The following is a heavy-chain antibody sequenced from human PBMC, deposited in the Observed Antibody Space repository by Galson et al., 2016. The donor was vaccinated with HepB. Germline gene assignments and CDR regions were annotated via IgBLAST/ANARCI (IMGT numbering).Heavy chain of an antibody. Sequence: SLRLSCAASGFTFSSYAMSWVRQAPGKGLEWVSTISGSGATTYVADSVKGRFTMSRDNSKNTLYLQMNSLRVEDTAIYYCAKGGQWLLRGPGWFDPWGQRTLVSVSS. CDR2: ISGSGATT. CDR1: GFTFSSYA. J-gene: IGHJ5*02. V-gene: IGHV3-23*01. D-gene: IGHD6-19*01. CDR3: AKGGQWLLRGPGWFDP.